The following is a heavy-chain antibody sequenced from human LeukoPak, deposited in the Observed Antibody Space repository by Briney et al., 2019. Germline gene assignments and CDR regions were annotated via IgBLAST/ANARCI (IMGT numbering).Heavy chain of an antibody. J-gene: IGHJ5*02. CDR1: GFTFSSYG. CDR2: IRYDGSNK. CDR3: ARVGRKEGVWFGTLSQYNWFDP. Sequence: GGSLRLSCAASGFTFSSYGMHWVRQAPGKGLEWVAFIRYDGSNKYYADSVKGRFTISRDNSKNTLYLQMNSLRAEDTAVYYCARVGRKEGVWFGTLSQYNWFDPWGQGTLVTVFS. D-gene: IGHD3-10*01. V-gene: IGHV3-30*02.